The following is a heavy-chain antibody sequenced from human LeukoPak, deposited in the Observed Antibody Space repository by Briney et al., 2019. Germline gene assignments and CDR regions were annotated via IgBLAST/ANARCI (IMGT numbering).Heavy chain of an antibody. Sequence: ASVKVSCKASGYTFTSYDINWVRQATGQGLEWMGWMNPNSGNTGYAQKFQGRVTMTRNTSISTAYMELSGLRSEDTAVYYCARRITMVRGVNGVGYWGQGTLVTVSS. CDR2: MNPNSGNT. CDR3: ARRITMVRGVNGVGY. V-gene: IGHV1-8*01. CDR1: GYTFTSYD. D-gene: IGHD3-10*01. J-gene: IGHJ4*02.